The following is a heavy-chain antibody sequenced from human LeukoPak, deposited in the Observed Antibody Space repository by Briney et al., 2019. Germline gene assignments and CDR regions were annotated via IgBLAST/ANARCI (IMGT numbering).Heavy chain of an antibody. Sequence: GEPLKISCKGSGYSFTYYWIAWVRQMPGKGLEWMGIIYPGDSGTRYSPSFQGQVTISADKSISTAYLQWSSLKASDTAMYYCARQDGSGTYYFDYWGQGTLVTVSS. J-gene: IGHJ4*02. CDR3: ARQDGSGTYYFDY. CDR2: IYPGDSGT. CDR1: GYSFTYYW. V-gene: IGHV5-51*01. D-gene: IGHD3-10*01.